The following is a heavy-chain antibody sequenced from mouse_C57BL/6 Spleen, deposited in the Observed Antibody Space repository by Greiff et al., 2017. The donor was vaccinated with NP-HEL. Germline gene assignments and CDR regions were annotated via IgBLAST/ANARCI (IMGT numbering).Heavy chain of an antibody. V-gene: IGHV1-26*01. CDR1: GYTFTDYY. D-gene: IGHD2-5*01. CDR3: ARSRAYNSNYGAMDY. Sequence: EVQLQQSGPELVKPGSSVKISCKASGYTFTDYYMNWVKQSHGKSLEWIGDINPNNGGTSYNQKFKGKATLTVDKSSSTAYMELRSLTSEDSAVYYCARSRAYNSNYGAMDYWGQGTSVTVSS. CDR2: INPNNGGT. J-gene: IGHJ4*01.